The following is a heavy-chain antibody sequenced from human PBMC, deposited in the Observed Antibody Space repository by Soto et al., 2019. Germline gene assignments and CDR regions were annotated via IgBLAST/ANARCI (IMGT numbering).Heavy chain of an antibody. J-gene: IGHJ6*03. CDR1: GFTFSSYG. V-gene: IGHV3-33*01. Sequence: PGGSLRLACAASGFTFSSYGMHWVRQAPGKGLEWVAVIWYDGSNKYYADSVKGRFTISRDNSKNTLYLQMNSLRAEDTAVYYCARDFQVVAAGLRYYYYYMDVWGKGTTVTVSS. CDR2: IWYDGSNK. CDR3: ARDFQVVAAGLRYYYYYMDV. D-gene: IGHD2-15*01.